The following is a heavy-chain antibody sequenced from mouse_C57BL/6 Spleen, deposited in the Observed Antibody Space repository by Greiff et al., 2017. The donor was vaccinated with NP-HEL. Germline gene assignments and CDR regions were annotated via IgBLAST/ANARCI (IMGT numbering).Heavy chain of an antibody. CDR3: ARGKDYAGDYYAMDY. V-gene: IGHV1-59*01. D-gene: IGHD1-1*02. J-gene: IGHJ4*01. CDR1: GYTFTSYW. CDR2: LDPSDSYT. Sequence: QVQLQQSGAELVRPGTSVKLSCKASGYTFTSYWMHWVKQRPGQGLELIGVLDPSDSYTNYNQKFKGKATLTVDTSSSTAYMQLSSLTSEDSAVYYCARGKDYAGDYYAMDYWGQGTSVTVSS.